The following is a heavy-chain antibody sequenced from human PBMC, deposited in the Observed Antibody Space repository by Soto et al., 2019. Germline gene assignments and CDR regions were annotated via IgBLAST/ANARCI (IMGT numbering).Heavy chain of an antibody. V-gene: IGHV4-4*07. J-gene: IGHJ6*02. D-gene: IGHD3-10*01. Sequence: PSETLSLTCTVSGGSISSYYWSWIRQPAGKGLEWIGRIYTSGSTNYNPSLKSRVTMSVDTSKNQFSLKLSSVTAADTAVYYCARDMMGITMVRGVNKPRLSRGMVFWGPGLTRAV. CDR2: IYTSGST. CDR3: ARDMMGITMVRGVNKPRLSRGMVF. CDR1: GGSISSYY.